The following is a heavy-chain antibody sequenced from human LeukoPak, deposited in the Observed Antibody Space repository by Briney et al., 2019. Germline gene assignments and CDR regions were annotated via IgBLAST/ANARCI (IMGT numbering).Heavy chain of an antibody. V-gene: IGHV1-2*02. J-gene: IGHJ4*02. CDR3: ARGDCSSTTCYTGGTY. CDR2: INPNSGDT. D-gene: IGHD2-2*02. Sequence: ASVRVSCKASGYTFTAYYMHWVRQAPGQGLERMGWINPNSGDTNYVQKFQGRVTMTRDTSISTAYMELSRLRSDDTAVYYCARGDCSSTTCYTGGTYWGQGTLVTVSS. CDR1: GYTFTAYY.